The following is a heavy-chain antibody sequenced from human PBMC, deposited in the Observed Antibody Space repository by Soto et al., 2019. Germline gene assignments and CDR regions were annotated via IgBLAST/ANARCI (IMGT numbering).Heavy chain of an antibody. CDR1: GFNFNDYY. Sequence: GGSRRLSCAASGFNFNDYYMSWIRQAPGKELEYIAYISSLNQYNNYADSVKGRFTISIDNAKNSLQLQMSSLRPEDTAVYYCERLVSKRYFHSWRRGTLVTVYS. J-gene: IGHJ4*02. D-gene: IGHD3-9*01. CDR3: ERLVSKRYFHS. CDR2: ISSLNQYN. V-gene: IGHV3-11*06.